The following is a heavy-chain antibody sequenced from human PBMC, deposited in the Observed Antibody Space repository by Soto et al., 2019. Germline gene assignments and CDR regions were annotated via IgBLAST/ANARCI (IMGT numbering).Heavy chain of an antibody. J-gene: IGHJ4*02. Sequence: ASVKVSCKASGYMFISYGINWVRQAPGQGLEWMGWISAYNGNTKYAQSLQGRVTMTTDTSTSTAYMEMRSLRSDDTAVYYCVRDLDGSGSYYTDYWGPGTLVTVSS. CDR2: ISAYNGNT. CDR1: GYMFISYG. V-gene: IGHV1-18*01. CDR3: VRDLDGSGSYYTDY. D-gene: IGHD3-10*01.